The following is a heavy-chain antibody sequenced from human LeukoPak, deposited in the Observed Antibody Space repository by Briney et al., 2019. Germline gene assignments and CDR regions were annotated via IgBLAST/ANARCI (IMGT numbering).Heavy chain of an antibody. Sequence: GGSLRLSCGTSGFTFSSFNIHWVRQAPGKGLEWVAFIRHDGSDKYYADSVKGRFTISRDNSKNTLYVQMNSLRTEDTAVYYCAKEGFSRGYYYYYYMDVWGKGTTVTVSS. CDR1: GFTFSSFN. D-gene: IGHD6-13*01. V-gene: IGHV3-30*02. CDR2: IRHDGSDK. CDR3: AKEGFSRGYYYYYYMDV. J-gene: IGHJ6*03.